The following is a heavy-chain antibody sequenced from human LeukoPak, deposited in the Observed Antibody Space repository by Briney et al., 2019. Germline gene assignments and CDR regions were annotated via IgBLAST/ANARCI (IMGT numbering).Heavy chain of an antibody. V-gene: IGHV3-48*03. CDR1: GLTFTIYE. Sequence: PGGSLRLSCVASGLTFTIYEMNWVRQAPGKGLEWVSHIGRGGSPIYYADSVKGRFTISRDNAKKSLYLQMNSLRAEDTAVYFCARVRFLQQLGYYFDYWGQGTLVTVSS. D-gene: IGHD6-13*01. CDR3: ARVRFLQQLGYYFDY. CDR2: IGRGGSPI. J-gene: IGHJ4*02.